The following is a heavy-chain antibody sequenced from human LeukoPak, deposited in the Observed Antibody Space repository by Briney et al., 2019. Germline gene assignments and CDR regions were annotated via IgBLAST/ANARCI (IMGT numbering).Heavy chain of an antibody. CDR1: GGSISSYY. J-gene: IGHJ4*02. D-gene: IGHD5-18*01. V-gene: IGHV4-4*08. Sequence: SETLSLTCTVSGGSISSYYWSWIRQPPGKGLEWIGYMYNSGSTNYNPSLKSRVTISVDTSKIQFSLTLSSVTAADTAVYYCARDSVDTATFDYWGQGTLVTVSS. CDR3: ARDSVDTATFDY. CDR2: MYNSGST.